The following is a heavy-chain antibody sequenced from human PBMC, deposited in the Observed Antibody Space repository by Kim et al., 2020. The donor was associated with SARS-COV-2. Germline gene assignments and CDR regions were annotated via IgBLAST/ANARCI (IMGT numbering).Heavy chain of an antibody. Sequence: ASVKVSCKASGYTFTSYAMNWVRQAPGQGLEWMGWINTNTGNPTYAQGFTGRFVFSLDTSVSTAYLQISSLKAEDTAVYYCASPPGYSSSQPTTDYYYYGMDVWGQGTTVTVSS. V-gene: IGHV7-4-1*02. J-gene: IGHJ6*02. CDR2: INTNTGNP. D-gene: IGHD6-13*01. CDR1: GYTFTSYA. CDR3: ASPPGYSSSQPTTDYYYYGMDV.